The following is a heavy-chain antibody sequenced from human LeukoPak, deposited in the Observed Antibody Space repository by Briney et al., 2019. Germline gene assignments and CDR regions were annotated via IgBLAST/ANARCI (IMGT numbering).Heavy chain of an antibody. CDR3: ARDKRYYDSSGYYVYYFDY. V-gene: IGHV4-4*07. J-gene: IGHJ4*02. CDR1: GGSISSYY. Sequence: SETLSLTCTVSGGSISSYYWSWIRQPAGKGLEWIGRIYTSGSTNYNPSLKSRVTMSVDTSKNQFSLKLSSVTAADTAVYYCARDKRYYDSSGYYVYYFDYWGQGTLVTVSS. CDR2: IYTSGST. D-gene: IGHD3-22*01.